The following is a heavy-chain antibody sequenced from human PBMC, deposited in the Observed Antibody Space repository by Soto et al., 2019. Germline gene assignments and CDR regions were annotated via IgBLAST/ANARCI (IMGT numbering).Heavy chain of an antibody. CDR3: ESVTFGGIVMAN. D-gene: IGHD3-16*01. V-gene: IGHV4-61*08. CDR1: GGSLREFGHF. CDR2: IYFNGNT. Sequence: SETLSLTCTVSGGSLREFGHFWTWIRQPPGKGLEWIGYIYFNGNTKYNPSLEGRLTISIDTSKKEFSLKLTSVTAAEAAVYYFESVTFGGIVMANWGRGCLV. J-gene: IGHJ4*01.